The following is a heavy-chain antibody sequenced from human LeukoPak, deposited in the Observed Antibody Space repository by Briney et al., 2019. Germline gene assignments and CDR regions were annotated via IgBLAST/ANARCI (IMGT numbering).Heavy chain of an antibody. J-gene: IGHJ4*02. CDR3: ARDYHGSSPHY. CDR1: GYTFTSYG. D-gene: IGHD6-6*01. V-gene: IGHV1-2*02. Sequence: AASVKVSCKASGYTFTSYGISWVRQAPGQGLEWMGWINPNSGGTNYAQKFQGRVTMTRDTSISTAYMELSRLRSDDTAVYYCARDYHGSSPHYWGQGTLVTVSS. CDR2: INPNSGGT.